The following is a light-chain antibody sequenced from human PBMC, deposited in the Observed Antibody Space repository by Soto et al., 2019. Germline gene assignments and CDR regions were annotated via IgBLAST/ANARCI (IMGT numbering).Light chain of an antibody. V-gene: IGKV3-11*01. Sequence: EIVLTQSPDTLSLSPGERATLSCRASQSVSSSLAWYQQKPGQAPRLLIYDASNRATGIPARFRGSGSGTDFTLTISSLEPEDFAVYYCQQRSNWPPEVTFGPWTKVDIK. CDR2: DAS. J-gene: IGKJ3*01. CDR1: QSVSSS. CDR3: QQRSNWPPEVT.